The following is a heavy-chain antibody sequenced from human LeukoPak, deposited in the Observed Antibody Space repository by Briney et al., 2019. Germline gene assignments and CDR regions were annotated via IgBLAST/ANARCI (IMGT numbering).Heavy chain of an antibody. CDR3: ARRRITMVRGVISDYYYYYMDV. J-gene: IGHJ6*03. CDR1: GGSISSSSYY. CDR2: IYYNGST. D-gene: IGHD3-10*01. V-gene: IGHV4-39*07. Sequence: PSETLSLTCTVSGGSISSSSYYWGWIRQPPGKGLEWIGSIYYNGSTYYNPSLKSRVTISVDTSKNQFSLKLSSVTAADTAVYYCARRRITMVRGVISDYYYYYMDVWGKGTTVTISS.